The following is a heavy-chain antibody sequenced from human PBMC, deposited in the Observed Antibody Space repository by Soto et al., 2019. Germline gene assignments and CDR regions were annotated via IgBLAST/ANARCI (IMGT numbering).Heavy chain of an antibody. CDR2: ISVSGGST. D-gene: IGHD6-6*01. CDR1: GFTFSSYA. V-gene: IGHV3-23*01. Sequence: VGSLRLSCAASGFTFSSYAMSWVRQAPGKGLEWVSAISVSGGSTYYADSVKGRFTISRDNSKNTLYLQMNSLRAEDTAVYYCAKSRIAARPYFDYWGQGTLGTVSS. CDR3: AKSRIAARPYFDY. J-gene: IGHJ4*02.